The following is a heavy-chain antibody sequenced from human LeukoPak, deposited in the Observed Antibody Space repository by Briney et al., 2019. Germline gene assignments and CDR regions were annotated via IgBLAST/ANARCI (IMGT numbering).Heavy chain of an antibody. D-gene: IGHD2-2*01. CDR3: ARANPLYCSSTTCLFDY. Sequence: GASVKVSCKASGYTFTGYYMHWVRQAPGRGFEWMGWINPNSGDTIYAQKFQGRVTMTRDTSISTAHMELSRLRSDDTAVYYCARANPLYCSSTTCLFDYWGQGTLVTVSS. J-gene: IGHJ4*02. V-gene: IGHV1-2*02. CDR1: GYTFTGYY. CDR2: INPNSGDT.